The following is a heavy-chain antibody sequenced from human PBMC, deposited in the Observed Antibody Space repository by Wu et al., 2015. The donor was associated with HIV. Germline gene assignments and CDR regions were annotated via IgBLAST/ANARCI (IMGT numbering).Heavy chain of an antibody. Sequence: QVQLVQSGAEVKKPGASVKVSCKASGYTFTAFYIHWVRQAPGQGLEWMGRINADSGETKFSQKFQGRVIMARDTSISTAYMEVRSLISDDTAVYYCARLIFSGNNFVKYFDLWGRGTLVTVAS. CDR2: INADSGET. CDR1: GYTFTAFY. CDR3: ARLIFSGNNFVKYFDL. J-gene: IGHJ2*01. V-gene: IGHV1-2*06. D-gene: IGHD3-3*01.